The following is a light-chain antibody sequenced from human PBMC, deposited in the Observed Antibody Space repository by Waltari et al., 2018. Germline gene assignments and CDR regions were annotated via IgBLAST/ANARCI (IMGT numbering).Light chain of an antibody. J-gene: IGLJ2*01. CDR3: QSFDNMLSGGVV. V-gene: IGLV1-40*01. CDR2: GNN. CDR1: TSNIGAGHD. Sequence: QSVLTQPPSVSGTPGQRVTIPCSGSTSNIGAGHDVHWYQHLPGTAPKRPIYGNNNRPSGVPDRFSGSKSGTSASLAITGLQADDEADYFCQSFDNMLSGGVVFGGGTKLAVL.